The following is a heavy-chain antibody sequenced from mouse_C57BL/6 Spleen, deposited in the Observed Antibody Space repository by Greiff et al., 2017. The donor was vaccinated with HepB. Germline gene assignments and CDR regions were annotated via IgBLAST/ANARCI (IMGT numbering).Heavy chain of an antibody. CDR1: GFTFSDYY. Sequence: EVKLMESGGGLVQPGGSLKLSCAASGFTFSDYYMYWVRQTPEKRLEWVAYISNGGGSTYYPDTVKGRFTISRDNAKNTLYLQMSRLKSEDTAMYYCARHSYDYDGWYFDVWGTGTTVTVSS. V-gene: IGHV5-12*01. J-gene: IGHJ1*03. CDR2: ISNGGGST. CDR3: ARHSYDYDGWYFDV. D-gene: IGHD2-4*01.